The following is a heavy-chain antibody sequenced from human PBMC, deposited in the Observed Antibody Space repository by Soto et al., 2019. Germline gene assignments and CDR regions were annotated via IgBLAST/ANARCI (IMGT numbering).Heavy chain of an antibody. J-gene: IGHJ4*02. CDR1: GFTFGSYG. CDR2: INGDGGRT. Sequence: EVQLVESGGGSVQTGGSLRISCAASGFTFGSYGMDWVRQVPGKGLVWVSRINGDGGRTTYADSVKGRFTISRDNAHNTLYLLMDSLTADDTAVYYCSSETLWFGESPKSGGQGTLVTVSS. V-gene: IGHV3-74*01. CDR3: SSETLWFGESPKS. D-gene: IGHD3-10*01.